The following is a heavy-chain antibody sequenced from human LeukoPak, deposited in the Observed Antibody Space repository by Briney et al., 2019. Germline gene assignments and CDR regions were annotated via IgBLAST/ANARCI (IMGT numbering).Heavy chain of an antibody. V-gene: IGHV4-39*01. Sequence: SETLSLTCTVSGRSISSSRYYWGWIRQPPGKGLEWLGSIYYSGSTYYHPSLKSRVTISVDTSKNQFSLKLSSVTAADTAVYYCARQGLTYYDILTGYRRSYFDYWGQGTLVTVSS. CDR3: ARQGLTYYDILTGYRRSYFDY. D-gene: IGHD3-9*01. CDR2: IYYSGST. J-gene: IGHJ4*02. CDR1: GRSISSSRYY.